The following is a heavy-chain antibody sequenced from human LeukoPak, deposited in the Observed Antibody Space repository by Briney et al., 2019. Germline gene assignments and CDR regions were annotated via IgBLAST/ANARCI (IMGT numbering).Heavy chain of an antibody. J-gene: IGHJ3*01. CDR3: ARSWTTNSFDA. D-gene: IGHD3/OR15-3a*01. CDR2: ISSSGSTM. CDR1: GFTFSDYY. Sequence: GGSLRLSCAASGFTFSDYYMSWIRQAPGKGLEWISYISSSGSTMYCADSVKGRFTISRDNAKNSLYLQMNSLRAEDTAVYYCARSWTTNSFDAWGQGTMITVSS. V-gene: IGHV3-11*04.